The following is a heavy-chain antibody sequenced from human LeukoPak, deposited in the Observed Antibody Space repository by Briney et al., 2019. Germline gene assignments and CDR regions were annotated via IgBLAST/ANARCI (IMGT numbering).Heavy chain of an antibody. CDR3: ARGGWELGAFTFDS. CDR1: GGSISSYY. CDR2: IYTSGTT. J-gene: IGHJ4*02. Sequence: SETLSLACTVSGGSISSYYWSWIRQPAGKGLEWIGRIYTSGTTNYNPSLRSRVTMSVDTSKNQFSLKLSSVTAADTAVYYCARGGWELGAFTFDSWGQGTLVTVSS. D-gene: IGHD7-27*01. V-gene: IGHV4-4*07.